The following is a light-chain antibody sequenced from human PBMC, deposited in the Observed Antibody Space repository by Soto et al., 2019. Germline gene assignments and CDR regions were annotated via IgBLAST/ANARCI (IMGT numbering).Light chain of an antibody. CDR1: SSDVGGYTY. J-gene: IGLJ2*01. CDR2: EVS. Sequence: QSALTQPPSASGSPGQSVTISCTGTSSDVGGYTYVSWYRQHPSKAPKLMIYEVSKRPSGVPDRFSGSKSGNTASLTVSGLQAEDEAYYYCSSYAGSNKFLFGGGTKVTVL. V-gene: IGLV2-8*01. CDR3: SSYAGSNKFL.